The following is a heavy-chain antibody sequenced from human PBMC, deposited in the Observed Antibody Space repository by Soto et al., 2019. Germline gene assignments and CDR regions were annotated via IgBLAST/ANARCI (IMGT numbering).Heavy chain of an antibody. CDR2: IIPIFGTA. CDR3: ARAHRGDDYYYYGMDV. Sequence: GASVKVSCKASGGTFSSYAISWVRQAPGQGLEWMGGIIPIFGTANYAQKFQGRVTITADESTSTAYMELSSLRSEDTAVYYCARAHRGDDYYYYGMDVWAQGTTVPVSS. CDR1: GGTFSSYA. J-gene: IGHJ6*02. V-gene: IGHV1-69*13. D-gene: IGHD3-16*01.